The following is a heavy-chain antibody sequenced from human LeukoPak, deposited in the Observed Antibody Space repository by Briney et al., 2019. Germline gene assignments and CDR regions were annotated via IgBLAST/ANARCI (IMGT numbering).Heavy chain of an antibody. D-gene: IGHD6-6*01. Sequence: SVKVSCKASGGTFSSYAISWVRQAPGQGLEWMGRIIPIFGTANYAQKFQGRVTITTDESTSTAYMELSSLRSEDTAVYYCARDARSDETYYYYYYMDVWGKGTTVTVSS. CDR3: ARDARSDETYYYYYYMDV. CDR2: IIPIFGTA. CDR1: GGTFSSYA. J-gene: IGHJ6*03. V-gene: IGHV1-69*05.